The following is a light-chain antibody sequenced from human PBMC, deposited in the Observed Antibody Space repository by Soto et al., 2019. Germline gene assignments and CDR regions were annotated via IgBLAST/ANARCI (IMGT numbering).Light chain of an antibody. Sequence: EIVLTQSPGTLSLSPGERATLSCRASRSFASSYLGWYQQKPGQAPRLLIYAASSRATGIPDRFSGSGSGTDFTLTISILEPEDSAVYYCQQYGSSPPYTFGQGTKLEI. V-gene: IGKV3-20*01. CDR2: AAS. CDR1: RSFASSY. J-gene: IGKJ2*01. CDR3: QQYGSSPPYT.